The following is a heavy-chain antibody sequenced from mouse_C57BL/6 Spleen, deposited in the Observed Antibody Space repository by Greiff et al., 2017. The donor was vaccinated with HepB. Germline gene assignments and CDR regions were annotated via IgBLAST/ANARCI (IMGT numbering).Heavy chain of an antibody. Sequence: EVKLMESGPGLVKPSQSLSLTCSVTGYSITSGYYWNWIRQFPGNKLEWMGYISYDGSNNYNPSLKNRISITRDTSKNQFFLKLNSVTTEDTATYYCATIYDGYSYYAMDYWGQGTSVTVSS. CDR3: ATIYDGYSYYAMDY. V-gene: IGHV3-6*01. J-gene: IGHJ4*01. CDR1: GYSITSGYY. D-gene: IGHD2-3*01. CDR2: ISYDGSN.